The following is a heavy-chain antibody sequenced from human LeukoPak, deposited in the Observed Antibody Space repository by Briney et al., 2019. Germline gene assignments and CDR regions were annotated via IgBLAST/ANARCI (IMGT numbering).Heavy chain of an antibody. CDR3: ARDGSSGRGYYYYYGMDV. Sequence: GGSLRLSCAASGFTVSSNYMNWVRQAPGKGPEWVSVIYGGGNIYYADSVKGRFTISRDNSKNTLYLQMNNLRAEDTAVYYCARDGSSGRGYYYYYGMDVWGEGTTVTVSS. CDR2: IYGGGNI. CDR1: GFTVSSNY. D-gene: IGHD1-26*01. J-gene: IGHJ6*04. V-gene: IGHV3-53*01.